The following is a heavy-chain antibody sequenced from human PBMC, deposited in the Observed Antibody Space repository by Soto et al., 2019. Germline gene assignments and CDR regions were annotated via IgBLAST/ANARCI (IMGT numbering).Heavy chain of an antibody. CDR1: GGSISSSSYY. V-gene: IGHV4-39*01. J-gene: IGHJ6*03. D-gene: IGHD3-10*01. Sequence: QLQLQESGPGLVKPSETLSLTCTVSGGSISSSSYYWGWIRQPPGKGLEWIGSIYYSGSTYYNPSLKSRVTISVDTSKNQFSLKLSSVTDADTAVYYCARRQVEYYGSVYYYYYMDVWGKGTTVTVSS. CDR2: IYYSGST. CDR3: ARRQVEYYGSVYYYYYMDV.